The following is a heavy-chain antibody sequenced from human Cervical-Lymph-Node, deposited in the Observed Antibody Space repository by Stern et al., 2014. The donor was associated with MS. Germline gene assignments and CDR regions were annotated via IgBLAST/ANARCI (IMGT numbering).Heavy chain of an antibody. CDR3: ARVGYSSAWFGPDY. CDR1: GGSISNYY. J-gene: IGHJ4*02. D-gene: IGHD6-19*01. V-gene: IGHV4-59*01. CDR2: IYYRGST. Sequence: QVQLQESGPGLVKPSETLSLTCTVSGGSISNYYWTWIRQPPGKGLEWIGYIYYRGSTSYNPSLKSRVTISVDTSKNQFSLKLTSVTAADTALYYCARVGYSSAWFGPDYWGQGTLVTVSS.